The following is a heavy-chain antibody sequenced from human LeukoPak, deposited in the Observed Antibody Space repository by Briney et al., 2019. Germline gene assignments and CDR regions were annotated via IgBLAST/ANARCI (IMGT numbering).Heavy chain of an antibody. Sequence: GGSLRLSCAASGFSFDEYGMSWVRQAPGKGLEWVSGLNWNGGTTGYADSVKGRFTISRDNAKNSLYLQMNSLRAEDTAFYYCARGHTAVTRHFDFWGQGTLVTVSS. V-gene: IGHV3-20*04. CDR1: GFSFDEYG. CDR2: LNWNGGTT. CDR3: ARGHTAVTRHFDF. J-gene: IGHJ4*02. D-gene: IGHD4-17*01.